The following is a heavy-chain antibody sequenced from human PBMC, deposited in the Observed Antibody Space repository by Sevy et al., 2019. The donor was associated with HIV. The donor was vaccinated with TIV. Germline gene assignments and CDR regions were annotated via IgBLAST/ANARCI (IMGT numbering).Heavy chain of an antibody. Sequence: GGSLRLSCAASGFTFSSYYMNWVRQAPGKGLEWVSSISSRSSYIYYADSVKGRFTISRDNAKNSLYLQMNSLRAEDTAVYYCARDLTGPRNYYDSNYWGQGTLVTVSS. V-gene: IGHV3-21*01. CDR3: ARDLTGPRNYYDSNY. J-gene: IGHJ4*02. CDR2: ISSRSSYI. D-gene: IGHD3-22*01. CDR1: GFTFSSYY.